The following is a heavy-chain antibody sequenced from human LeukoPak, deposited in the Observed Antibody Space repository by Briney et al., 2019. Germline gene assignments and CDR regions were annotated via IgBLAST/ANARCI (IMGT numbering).Heavy chain of an antibody. CDR2: ISGSVGST. D-gene: IGHD2-15*01. J-gene: IGHJ6*02. CDR3: AKDRSVVAAVYYYYGMDV. V-gene: IGHV3-23*01. Sequence: GSLRLSCAASGFTFSSYAMSWVRQAPGKGLEWVSAISGSVGSTYYADSVKGRFTISRDNSKNTLYLQMNSLRAEDTAVYYCAKDRSVVAAVYYYYGMDVWGQGTTVTVSS. CDR1: GFTFSSYA.